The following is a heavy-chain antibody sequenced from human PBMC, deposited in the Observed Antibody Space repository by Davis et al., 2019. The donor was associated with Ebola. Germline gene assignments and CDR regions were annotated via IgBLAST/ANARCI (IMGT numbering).Heavy chain of an antibody. CDR2: INHSGWT. Sequence: MPGGSLRLSCGVYGESSSGYYWTWIRQPPGKGLEWIGEINHSGWTNYNPSLKSRVTISVDTSKNQFSLKLSSVSAADTAVYYCARHAVRSSSSVWFDRWGQGTLVTVSS. CDR3: ARHAVRSSSSVWFDR. J-gene: IGHJ5*02. D-gene: IGHD6-6*01. V-gene: IGHV4-34*01. CDR1: GESSSGYY.